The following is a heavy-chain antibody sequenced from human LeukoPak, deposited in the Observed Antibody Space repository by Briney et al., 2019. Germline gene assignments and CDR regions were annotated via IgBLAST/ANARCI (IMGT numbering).Heavy chain of an antibody. D-gene: IGHD6-13*01. CDR1: GFTFSDYY. CDR2: ISSSGSTI. CDR3: AKGTYSTNWYYFDY. V-gene: IGHV3-11*01. J-gene: IGHJ4*02. Sequence: GGSLRLSCAASGFTFSDYYMSWIRQAPGKGLEWVSYISSSGSTIYYADSVKGRFTISRDNAKNSLYLQMNSLRTEDMALYYCAKGTYSTNWYYFDYWGQGTLVTVS.